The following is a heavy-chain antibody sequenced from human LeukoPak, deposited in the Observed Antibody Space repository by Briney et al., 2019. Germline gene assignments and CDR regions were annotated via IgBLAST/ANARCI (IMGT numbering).Heavy chain of an antibody. CDR1: GGSISSSSYY. CDR3: ARPYEGYRSHDDAFDI. J-gene: IGHJ3*02. D-gene: IGHD5-18*01. V-gene: IGHV4-39*01. CDR2: IYYSGST. Sequence: PSETLSLTCTVPGGSISSSSYYWGWIRQPPGKGLEWIGSIYYSGSTYYNPSLKSRVTISVDTSKNQFSLKLSSVTAADTAVYYCARPYEGYRSHDDAFDIWGQGTMVTVSS.